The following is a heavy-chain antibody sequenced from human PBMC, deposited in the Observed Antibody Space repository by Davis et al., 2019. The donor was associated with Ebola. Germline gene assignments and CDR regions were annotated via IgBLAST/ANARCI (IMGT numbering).Heavy chain of an antibody. D-gene: IGHD6-13*01. Sequence: GGSLRLSCAASGFTFSTYSINWVRQAPGKGLEWVSSISSSSYYIYYADSLKGRFTISRDNSKNTLYLQMNSLRAEDTAVYYCARSPAAAGDYWGQGTLVTVSS. CDR2: ISSSSYYI. J-gene: IGHJ4*02. V-gene: IGHV3-21*04. CDR3: ARSPAAAGDY. CDR1: GFTFSTYS.